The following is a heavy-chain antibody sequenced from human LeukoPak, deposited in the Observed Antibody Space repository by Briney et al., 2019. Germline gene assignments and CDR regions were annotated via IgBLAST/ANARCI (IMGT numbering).Heavy chain of an antibody. CDR3: ARRGDAYYDYVWGSYPGAFDI. CDR1: GFTFSSYS. CDR2: ISSSSSTI. Sequence: AGGSLRLSCAASGFTFSSYSMNWVRQAPGKGLEWVSYISSSSSTIYYADSVKGRFTISRDNAKNSLYLQMNSLRAEDTAVYYCARRGDAYYDYVWGSYPGAFDIWGQGTMVTVSS. D-gene: IGHD3-16*02. V-gene: IGHV3-48*01. J-gene: IGHJ3*02.